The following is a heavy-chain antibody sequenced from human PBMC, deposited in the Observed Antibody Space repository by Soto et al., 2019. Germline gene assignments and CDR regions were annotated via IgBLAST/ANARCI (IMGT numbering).Heavy chain of an antibody. J-gene: IGHJ5*02. Sequence: SETLSLTCTVSGGSISSYYWSWIRQPPGKGLEWIAYLFPSGSTSYNPSLRSRASISADTSKNHLSLSLTPVTVAYAAVYYCARGGSVDNGLDAWGQGSRVTVSS. V-gene: IGHV4-4*09. CDR1: GGSISSYY. CDR2: LFPSGST. CDR3: ARGGSVDNGLDA.